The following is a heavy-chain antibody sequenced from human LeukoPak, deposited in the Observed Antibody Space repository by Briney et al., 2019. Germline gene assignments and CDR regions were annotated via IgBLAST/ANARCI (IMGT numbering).Heavy chain of an antibody. Sequence: SETLSLTCSVSAASISDYYWSWIRLPPGKGLEWIGYIYYSGTTNYNPSLKSRVTISKDPSKNQISLKLTSVTHADTVVYYCARGSNWFDPWGQGILVTVSS. V-gene: IGHV4-59*01. D-gene: IGHD6-6*01. CDR2: IYYSGTT. J-gene: IGHJ5*02. CDR3: ARGSNWFDP. CDR1: AASISDYY.